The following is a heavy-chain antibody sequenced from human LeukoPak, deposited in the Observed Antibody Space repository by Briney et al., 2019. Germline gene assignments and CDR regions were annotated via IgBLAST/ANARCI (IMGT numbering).Heavy chain of an antibody. Sequence: GGSLRLSCVASGFTVSSNYMSWVRQAPGKGLEWVANINQDGSQKYYVDSVKGRFTISRDNAKNSLYLQMNSLRAEDTAVYYCARALAAAGSYWGQGTLVTVSS. CDR1: GFTVSSNY. D-gene: IGHD6-25*01. J-gene: IGHJ4*02. CDR2: INQDGSQK. V-gene: IGHV3-7*01. CDR3: ARALAAAGSY.